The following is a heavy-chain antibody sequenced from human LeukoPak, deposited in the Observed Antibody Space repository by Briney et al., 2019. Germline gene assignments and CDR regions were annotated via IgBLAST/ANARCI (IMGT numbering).Heavy chain of an antibody. J-gene: IGHJ6*02. Sequence: GASLRPSCAASGFTFSSYEMNWVRQAPGKGLEWVSYISSSGSTIYYADSVKGRFTISRDNAKNSLYLQMNSLRAEDTAVYYCTRNYDFWRGPPAGYGMDVWGQATTVTLSS. CDR3: TRNYDFWRGPPAGYGMDV. CDR1: GFTFSSYE. D-gene: IGHD3-3*01. CDR2: ISSSGSTI. V-gene: IGHV3-48*03.